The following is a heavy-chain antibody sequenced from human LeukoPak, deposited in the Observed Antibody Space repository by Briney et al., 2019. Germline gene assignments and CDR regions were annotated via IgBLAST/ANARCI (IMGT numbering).Heavy chain of an antibody. CDR3: ASGSSSGLLGWFDP. Sequence: SETLSLTCTVSGGSITSSNYYRGWIRQPPGKGLEWIGSIYYSVSTYYNPSLKSRVTIYVDTSKNQFSLKLNSVTAADTAMYYCASGSSSGLLGWFDPWGQGTLVTVSS. CDR2: IYYSVST. D-gene: IGHD6-13*01. CDR1: GGSITSSNYY. J-gene: IGHJ5*02. V-gene: IGHV4-39*01.